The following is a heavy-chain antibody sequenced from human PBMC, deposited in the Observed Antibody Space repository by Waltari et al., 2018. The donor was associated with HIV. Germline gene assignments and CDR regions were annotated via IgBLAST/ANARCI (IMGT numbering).Heavy chain of an antibody. Sequence: QGQLVQSGAEVKQSGASVRISCKASGYPFTNYDINWLRQATGQGLEWMGWMNPSTGNAGFAHNFQGRVVMTRDIPINTAYMELSGLTSHDAAVYYCSKSRPGAMFGDAWGQGTLVTVSS. V-gene: IGHV1-8*02. J-gene: IGHJ5*02. D-gene: IGHD3-3*01. CDR1: GYPFTNYD. CDR2: MNPSTGNA. CDR3: SKSRPGAMFGDA.